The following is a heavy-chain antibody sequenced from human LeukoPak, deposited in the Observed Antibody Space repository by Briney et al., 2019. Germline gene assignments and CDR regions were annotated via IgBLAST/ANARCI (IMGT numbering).Heavy chain of an antibody. Sequence: SVKVSCKASGGTFSSYAISRVRQAPGQGLEWMGGIIPIFGTANYAQKFQGRVTITADESTSTAYMELSSLRSEDTAVYYCARVGRYCSSTSCYNNWFDPWGQGTLVTVSS. D-gene: IGHD2-2*02. CDR3: ARVGRYCSSTSCYNNWFDP. V-gene: IGHV1-69*13. CDR2: IIPIFGTA. J-gene: IGHJ5*02. CDR1: GGTFSSYA.